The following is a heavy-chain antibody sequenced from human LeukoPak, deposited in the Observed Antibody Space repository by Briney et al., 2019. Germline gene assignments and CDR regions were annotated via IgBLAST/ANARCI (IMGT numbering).Heavy chain of an antibody. J-gene: IGHJ4*02. V-gene: IGHV3-11*06. CDR2: ISSSSSYT. D-gene: IGHD4-17*01. CDR3: ARDHDGDYFDY. CDR1: GFTFSDYY. Sequence: PGGSLRLSCAASGFTFSDYYMSWIRQAPGKGLEWVSYISSSSSYTNYADSVKGRFTISRDNAKNSLYLQMNSLRAEDTAVYYCARDHDGDYFDYWGQGTLVTVSS.